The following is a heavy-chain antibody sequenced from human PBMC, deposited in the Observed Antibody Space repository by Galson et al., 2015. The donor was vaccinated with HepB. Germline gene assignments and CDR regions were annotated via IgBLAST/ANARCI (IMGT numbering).Heavy chain of an antibody. CDR3: ARGLDWGGGRCNSLPYNGMDV. J-gene: IGHJ6*02. V-gene: IGHV3-74*01. CDR2: INPNGTCR. D-gene: IGHD2-15*01. Sequence: SLRLSCAASGFTLSSSCINWVRQAPGKGLMWVSPINPNGTCRAYADSVKGRFTHSRDNARNTVYLQMNSLRADDSAVYHCARGLDWGGGRCNSLPYNGMDVWGQGSTVTVSS. CDR1: GFTLSSSC.